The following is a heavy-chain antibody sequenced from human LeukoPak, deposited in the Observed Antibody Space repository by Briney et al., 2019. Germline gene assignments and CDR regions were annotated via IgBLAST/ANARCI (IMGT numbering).Heavy chain of an antibody. CDR3: VKDLTGTWSFDY. CDR1: GFTFSSHL. CDR2: IGPNGAST. D-gene: IGHD3-9*01. V-gene: IGHV3-64D*06. Sequence: PGGSLRLSCAASGFTFSSHLMHWVRQAPGKGLEYVSSIGPNGASTLYADSVKGRFTISRDNSKNALYLQLTSLRLEDTALYYCVKDLTGTWSFDYWGQGTLVTVSS. J-gene: IGHJ4*02.